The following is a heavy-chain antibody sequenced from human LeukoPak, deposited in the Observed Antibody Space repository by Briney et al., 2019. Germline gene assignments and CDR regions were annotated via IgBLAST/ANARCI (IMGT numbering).Heavy chain of an antibody. CDR3: TTGDCSGGSCRRPPYYYYYYMDV. CDR2: IKSKTDGGTT. D-gene: IGHD2-15*01. Sequence: GGSLRLSCAASGFTFSNAWMSWVRQAPGKGLEWVGRIKSKTDGGTTDYAAPVKGRFTISRDDSEDTLYLHMNSLKTEDTAVYYCTTGDCSGGSCRRPPYYYYYYMDVWGRGTTVTVSS. J-gene: IGHJ6*03. V-gene: IGHV3-15*01. CDR1: GFTFSNAW.